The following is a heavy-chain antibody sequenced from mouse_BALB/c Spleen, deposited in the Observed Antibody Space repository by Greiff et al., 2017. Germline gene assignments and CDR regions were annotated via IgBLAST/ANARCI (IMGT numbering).Heavy chain of an antibody. J-gene: IGHJ4*01. V-gene: IGHV5-6-3*01. Sequence: EVHLVESGGGLVQPGGSLKLSCAASGFTFSSYGMSWVRQTPDKRLELVATINSNGGSTYYPGSVMGRFTISRDNAKNTLYLQMSSLKSEDTAMYYCARGRRGAMDYWGQGTSVTVSS. CDR1: GFTFSSYG. CDR2: INSNGGST. CDR3: ARGRRGAMDY.